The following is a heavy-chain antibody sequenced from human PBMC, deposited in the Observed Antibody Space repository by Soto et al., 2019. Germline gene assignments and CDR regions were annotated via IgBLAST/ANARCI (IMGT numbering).Heavy chain of an antibody. D-gene: IGHD1-26*01. Sequence: GGSLRLSCAASGFTFDDYGMSWVRQAPGKGLEWVSGINLNGCSTGFADFVKGRFTISRDNAKNFLYLQMNSLRAEDTALYHCARAREEAYPDAFDIWGQGTMVTVSS. CDR2: INLNGCST. V-gene: IGHV3-20*01. J-gene: IGHJ3*02. CDR3: ARAREEAYPDAFDI. CDR1: GFTFDDYG.